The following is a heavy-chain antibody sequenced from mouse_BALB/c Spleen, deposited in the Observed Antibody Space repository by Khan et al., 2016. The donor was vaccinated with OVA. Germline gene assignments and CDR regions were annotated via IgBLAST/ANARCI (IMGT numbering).Heavy chain of an antibody. CDR3: VRDYWNVFAY. CDR2: IDPANGNT. CDR1: GFNIKDTY. V-gene: IGHV14-3*02. Sequence: VQLKQSGAELVKPGASVKLSCTASGFNIKDTYMHWVKQRPEQGLEWIGRIDPANGNTKCDPKFQGKATITADTSSNHAYLQLSSLTSEDTAVYYCVRDYWNVFAYWGQGTLVTVSA. J-gene: IGHJ3*01. D-gene: IGHD1-1*01.